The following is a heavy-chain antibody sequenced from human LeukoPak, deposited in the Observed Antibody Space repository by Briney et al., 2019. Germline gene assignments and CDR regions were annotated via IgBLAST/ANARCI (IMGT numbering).Heavy chain of an antibody. CDR2: INPSGGST. J-gene: IGHJ5*02. CDR3: ARVDFWSGYYTNPYNWFDP. CDR1: GYTLTELS. Sequence: ASVKVSCKVSGYTLTELSMHWVRQAPGQGLEWMGIINPSGGSTSYAQKFQGRVTMTRDTSTSTVYMELSSLRSEDTAVYYCARVDFWSGYYTNPYNWFDPWGQGTLVTVSS. V-gene: IGHV1-46*01. D-gene: IGHD3-3*01.